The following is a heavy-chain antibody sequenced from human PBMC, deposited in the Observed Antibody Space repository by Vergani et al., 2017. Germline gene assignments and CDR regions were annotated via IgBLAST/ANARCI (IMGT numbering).Heavy chain of an antibody. CDR3: WSGGGGGY. V-gene: IGHV3-73*01. D-gene: IGHD3-3*01. Sequence: EVQLVESGGGLVQPGGSLKLSCAASGFTFSGSAMHWVRQASGKGLEWVGRIRSKANSYATAYAASVKGRFTNSRDDSKNTAYLQMNSLKTEDTAVYYCWSGGGGGYWGQGTLVTVSS. CDR2: IRSKANSYAT. J-gene: IGHJ4*02. CDR1: GFTFSGSA.